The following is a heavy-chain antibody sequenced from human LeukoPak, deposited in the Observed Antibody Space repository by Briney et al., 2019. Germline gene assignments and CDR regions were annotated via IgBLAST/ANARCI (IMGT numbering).Heavy chain of an antibody. Sequence: SVKVSCKASGGTFSSYAISWVRQAPGQGLEWMGRIIPILGIANYAQKFQGRVTITADESTSTAYMELSSLRSEDTAVYYCARWAYYYGSGSHENGMDVWGQGTTVTVSS. CDR3: ARWAYYYGSGSHENGMDV. V-gene: IGHV1-69*04. CDR2: IIPILGIA. CDR1: GGTFSSYA. D-gene: IGHD3-10*01. J-gene: IGHJ6*02.